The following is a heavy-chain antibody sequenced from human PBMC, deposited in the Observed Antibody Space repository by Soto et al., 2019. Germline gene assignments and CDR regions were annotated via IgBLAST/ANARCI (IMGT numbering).Heavy chain of an antibody. CDR3: ARGSITIFGVVHLDY. V-gene: IGHV3-23*01. CDR1: GFTFSSYA. Sequence: GGSLRLCCAASGFTFSSYAMSWVRQAPGKGLEWVSGISGSGDSTYYADSVKGRFTISRDNSKNTLYLQMNSLRAEDTAVYYCARGSITIFGVVHLDYWGQGTLVTVSS. CDR2: ISGSGDST. J-gene: IGHJ4*02. D-gene: IGHD3-3*01.